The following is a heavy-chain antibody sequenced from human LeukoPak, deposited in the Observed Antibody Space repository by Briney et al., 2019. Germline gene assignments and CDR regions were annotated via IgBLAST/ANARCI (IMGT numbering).Heavy chain of an antibody. CDR3: ARAPPVGEDYYYYYYMDV. CDR1: GVSISSYY. V-gene: IGHV4-59*01. CDR2: IYYSGST. D-gene: IGHD3-3*01. Sequence: PSETLSLTCTVSGVSISSYYWSWIRQPPGKGLEWIGYIYYSGSTNYNPSLKSRVTISVDTSKNQFSLKLSSVTAADTAVYYCARAPPVGEDYYYYYYMDVWGKGTTVTVSS. J-gene: IGHJ6*03.